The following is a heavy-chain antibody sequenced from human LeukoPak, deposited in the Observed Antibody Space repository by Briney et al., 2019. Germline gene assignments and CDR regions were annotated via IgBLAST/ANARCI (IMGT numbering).Heavy chain of an antibody. D-gene: IGHD3-22*01. CDR3: ARESGYYDSSGYLDY. J-gene: IGHJ4*02. CDR2: IIPIFGTA. CDR1: GGTFISYA. Sequence: SVKVSCKASGGTFISYAIIWVRQAPGQGLEWMGRIIPIFGTANYAQKFQGRVTITTDESTSTAYMELSSLRSEDTAVYYCARESGYYDSSGYLDYWGQGTLVTVSS. V-gene: IGHV1-69*05.